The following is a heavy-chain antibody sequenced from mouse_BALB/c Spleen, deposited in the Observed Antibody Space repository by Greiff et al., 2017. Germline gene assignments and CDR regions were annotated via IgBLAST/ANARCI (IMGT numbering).Heavy chain of an antibody. Sequence: QVQLQQSGPELVKPGASVKLSCKASGYTFTSYYIHCVKQRPGQGLEWIGWIYPGDGSTKYNEKFKGKTTLTADKSSSTAYMLLSSLTSEDSAIYFCAREITTVEGFAYWGQGTLVTVSA. D-gene: IGHD1-1*01. V-gene: IGHV1S56*01. J-gene: IGHJ3*01. CDR3: AREITTVEGFAY. CDR1: GYTFTSYY. CDR2: IYPGDGST.